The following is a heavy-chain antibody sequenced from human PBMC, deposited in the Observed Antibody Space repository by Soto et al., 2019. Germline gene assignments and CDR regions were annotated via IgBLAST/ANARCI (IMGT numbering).Heavy chain of an antibody. CDR1: GVTFSSYA. J-gene: IGHJ4*02. CDR2: ISGSGCST. CDR3: ARRGSGSYYDY. Sequence: EVQLLESGGGLVQPGGSLRLSCAASGVTFSSYAMRWVRQAPVKGLEWLSAISGSGCSTYYADSVKGRFTISRDNSKNPLYLQMNSLRAEDTAVYYCARRGSGSYYDYWGQGTLVTVSS. D-gene: IGHD1-26*01. V-gene: IGHV3-23*01.